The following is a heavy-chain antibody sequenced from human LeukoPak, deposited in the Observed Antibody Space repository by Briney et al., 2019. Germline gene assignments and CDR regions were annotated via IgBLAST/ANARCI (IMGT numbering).Heavy chain of an antibody. V-gene: IGHV4-59*08. Sequence: SETLSLTCSVSGGSINSYYWSWIRQPPGKGLEWIGYIYYRGSTDYNPSLKSRVTISVDTSKNQFSLKLSSVTAADTAVYYCARHLVSNQQLVHYSWFDPWGQGTLVTVSS. D-gene: IGHD6-13*01. CDR1: GGSINSYY. CDR2: IYYRGST. J-gene: IGHJ5*02. CDR3: ARHLVSNQQLVHYSWFDP.